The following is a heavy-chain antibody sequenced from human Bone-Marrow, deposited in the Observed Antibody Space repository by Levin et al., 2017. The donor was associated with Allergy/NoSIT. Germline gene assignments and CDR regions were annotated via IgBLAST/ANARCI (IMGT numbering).Heavy chain of an antibody. D-gene: IGHD6-13*01. CDR3: ARCFSSRTPFDY. J-gene: IGHJ4*02. CDR2: VNPSSGAT. V-gene: IGHV1-2*02. CDR1: GYNFIDYY. Sequence: GESLKISCKPSGYNFIDYYIYWIRQAPGHGLEWMGWVNPSSGATNFAQRFQGRVTMTWDRSISTAYMGLSRLRSDDSALYYCARCFSSRTPFDYWGQGTLVTVSS.